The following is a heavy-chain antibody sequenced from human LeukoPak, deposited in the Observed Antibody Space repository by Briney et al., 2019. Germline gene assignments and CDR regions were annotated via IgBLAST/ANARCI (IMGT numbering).Heavy chain of an antibody. J-gene: IGHJ4*02. CDR2: ISTSGGGT. CDR1: GFTFSSYG. Sequence: GGSLRLSCAASGFTFSSYGMSWVRQAPGRGLEGVSSISTSGGGTYYADSVKGRFTISRDNSKNTLYLQMNSLRAEDTAIYYCAKDVSVSWVFDSWGQGSLVTVSS. CDR3: AKDVSVSWVFDS. D-gene: IGHD6-13*01. V-gene: IGHV3-23*01.